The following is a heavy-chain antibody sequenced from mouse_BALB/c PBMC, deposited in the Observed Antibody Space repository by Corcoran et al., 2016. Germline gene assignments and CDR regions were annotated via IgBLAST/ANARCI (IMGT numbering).Heavy chain of an antibody. CDR3: ARQIMYAMDY. J-gene: IGHJ4*01. CDR2: INPGSSTI. CDR1: GFDFSRYW. V-gene: IGHV4-2*02. D-gene: IGHD2-4*01. Sequence: EVKLLESGGGLVQPGGSLNLSCAASGFDFSRYWMSWARQAPGKGQEWIGEINPGSSTINYTPSLKDKFIISRDNAKNTLYLQMSKVRSEDTALYYCARQIMYAMDYWGQGTSVTVSS.